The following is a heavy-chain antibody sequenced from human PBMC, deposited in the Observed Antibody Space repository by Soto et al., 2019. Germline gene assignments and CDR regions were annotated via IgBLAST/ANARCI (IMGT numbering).Heavy chain of an antibody. J-gene: IGHJ4*02. D-gene: IGHD2-15*01. CDR3: ARDDVVAQKFDY. CDR2: IDHSGST. Sequence: QLQLQESGSGLVKPAQTLSLTCAVSGGSISSGGYSWSWIRQPPGKGLEWIGYIDHSGSTYYNPSLKSRVTISVDRSKTQFSLKLSSVTAADTAVYYWARDDVVAQKFDYWGQGTLVTVSS. V-gene: IGHV4-30-2*01. CDR1: GGSISSGGYS.